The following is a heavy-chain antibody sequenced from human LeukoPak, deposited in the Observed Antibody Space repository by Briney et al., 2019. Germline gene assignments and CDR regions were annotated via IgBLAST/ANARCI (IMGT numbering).Heavy chain of an antibody. D-gene: IGHD2-15*01. CDR3: ARMYCSGGSCYQFDY. J-gene: IGHJ4*02. Sequence: GGSLRLSCAASGFTFSSYWMSWVRQAPGKGLEWVANIKQDGSEKYYVDSVKGRFTISRDNAKNSLYLQMNSLRAEDTAVYYCARMYCSGGSCYQFDYWGQGTLVTVSS. V-gene: IGHV3-7*01. CDR1: GFTFSSYW. CDR2: IKQDGSEK.